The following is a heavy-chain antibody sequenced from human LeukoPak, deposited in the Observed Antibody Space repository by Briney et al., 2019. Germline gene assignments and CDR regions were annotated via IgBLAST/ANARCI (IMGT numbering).Heavy chain of an antibody. CDR1: GFTLSNYA. D-gene: IGHD3-10*01. V-gene: IGHV3-23*01. CDR3: AKAGYGSGPYDAFDI. Sequence: PGGSLRLSCAASGFTLSNYAMSWARQAPGKGLEWVSAISGSGRSTYYADSVKGRFTISKDSSKNTLYLQMNTLRADDTAVYYCAKAGYGSGPYDAFDIWGQGTMVTVSS. CDR2: ISGSGRST. J-gene: IGHJ3*02.